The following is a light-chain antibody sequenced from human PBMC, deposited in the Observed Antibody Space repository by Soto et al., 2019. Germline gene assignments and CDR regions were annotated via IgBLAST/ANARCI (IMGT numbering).Light chain of an antibody. CDR3: QQSYSTPRT. J-gene: IGKJ1*01. Sequence: DIQMTQSPSSLSASVGDRVTITCRASQSISNYLNWYQQKPRKAPKLLMFAASSLQSGVPSTFSGGGSGTDFTLTISSLQPEDFATYYYQQSYSTPRTFGQGTKVEIK. CDR2: AAS. CDR1: QSISNY. V-gene: IGKV1-39*01.